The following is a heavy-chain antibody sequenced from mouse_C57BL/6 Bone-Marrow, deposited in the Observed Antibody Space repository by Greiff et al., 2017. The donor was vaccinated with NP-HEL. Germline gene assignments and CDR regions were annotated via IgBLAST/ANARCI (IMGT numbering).Heavy chain of an antibody. CDR2: ISDGGSYT. D-gene: IGHD1-1*01. V-gene: IGHV5-4*03. CDR3: ARGAYGSSLYYFDY. Sequence: EVKLEESGGGLVKPGGSLKLSCAASGFTFSSYAMSWVRQTPEKRLEWVATISDGGSYTYYPDNVKGRFTISRDNAKNNLYLQMSHLKSEDTAMYYCARGAYGSSLYYFDYWGQGTTLTVSS. CDR1: GFTFSSYA. J-gene: IGHJ2*01.